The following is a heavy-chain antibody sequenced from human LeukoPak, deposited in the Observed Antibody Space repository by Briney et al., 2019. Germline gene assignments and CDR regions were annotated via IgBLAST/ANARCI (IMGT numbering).Heavy chain of an antibody. J-gene: IGHJ4*02. Sequence: GWAPRLSRAPSKFILISKYMRGVREAPGMELGRESFIYNELSTDYADSVKGRFTIPRDNSKKTPYLQMTSLRAEGTDVYYCARSTFGEALGYWGKGTLVTVSS. V-gene: IGHV3-53*01. CDR2: IYNELST. CDR1: KFILISKY. CDR3: ARSTFGEALGY. D-gene: IGHD3-10*01.